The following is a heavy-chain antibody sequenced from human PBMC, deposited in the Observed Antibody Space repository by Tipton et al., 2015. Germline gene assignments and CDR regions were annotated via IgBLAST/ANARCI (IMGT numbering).Heavy chain of an antibody. CDR2: IVPSFERT. Sequence: QLVQSGAEVKKPGSSVKVSCKASGGILRTYAMTWVRQAPGQGLEWMGGIVPSFERTNYAQSFQGRLTITADESTTTVYMELSSLRFEDTAVYYCASDRVVTFGGVLDYWGQGPLVTVSS. CDR1: GGILRTYA. V-gene: IGHV1-69*01. J-gene: IGHJ4*02. D-gene: IGHD3-16*01. CDR3: ASDRVVTFGGVLDY.